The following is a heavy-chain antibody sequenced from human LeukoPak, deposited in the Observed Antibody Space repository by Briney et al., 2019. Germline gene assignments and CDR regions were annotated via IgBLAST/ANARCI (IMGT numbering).Heavy chain of an antibody. CDR1: GGSISSYY. CDR3: AGIHQYSSGRHAFDI. D-gene: IGHD6-19*01. Sequence: SQTLSLTCTVSGGSISSYYWSWIRQPAGKGLEWIGRIYTSGSTNYNPSLKSRATMSVDTSKNQFSLKLSSVTAADTAVYYCAGIHQYSSGRHAFDIWGQGTMVTVSS. J-gene: IGHJ3*02. V-gene: IGHV4-4*07. CDR2: IYTSGST.